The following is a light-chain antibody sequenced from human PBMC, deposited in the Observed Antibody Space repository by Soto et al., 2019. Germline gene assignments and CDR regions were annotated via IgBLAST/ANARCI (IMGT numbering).Light chain of an antibody. CDR3: QQYNNWPYT. CDR1: QSVSNN. CDR2: GAS. Sequence: EIVMTQSPDTLSVSPGERVTLSCRASQSVSNNLAWYQQKPGQTPWLLIFGASTRATGIPARFSVSGSGTEFTLTISSLQSEDFAVYHCQQYNNWPYTFGQGTTLEIK. J-gene: IGKJ2*01. V-gene: IGKV3-15*01.